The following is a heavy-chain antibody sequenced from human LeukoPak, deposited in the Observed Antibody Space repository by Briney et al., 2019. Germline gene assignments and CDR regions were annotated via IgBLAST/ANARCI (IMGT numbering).Heavy chain of an antibody. CDR2: TYYRSKWYN. Sequence: SQTLSLTCAISGDSVSSNSAAWNWIRQSPSRGLESLGRTYYRSKWYNDYAVSVKSRITINPDTSKNQFSLQLNSVTPEDTAVYYCARVAVRKPYYYDSSGYPSDAFDIWGQGTMVTVSS. V-gene: IGHV6-1*01. CDR3: ARVAVRKPYYYDSSGYPSDAFDI. J-gene: IGHJ3*02. CDR1: GDSVSSNSAA. D-gene: IGHD3-22*01.